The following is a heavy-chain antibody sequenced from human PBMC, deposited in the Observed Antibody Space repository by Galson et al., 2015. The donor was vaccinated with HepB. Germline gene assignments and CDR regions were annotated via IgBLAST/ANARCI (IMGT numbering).Heavy chain of an antibody. D-gene: IGHD2-15*01. J-gene: IGHJ6*02. CDR2: IIPSSGST. CDR3: ARGGEDIVVVVAESSSYSGMDV. V-gene: IGHV1-46*01. Sequence: SVKVSCKASGYTFTTYNLHWVRQAPGQGLEWMGVIIPSSGSTNYGQKFQDRVTMTRDTSTSTVYMQLSSLRSEDTAVYYCARGGEDIVVVVAESSSYSGMDVWGQGTTVTVSS. CDR1: GYTFTTYN.